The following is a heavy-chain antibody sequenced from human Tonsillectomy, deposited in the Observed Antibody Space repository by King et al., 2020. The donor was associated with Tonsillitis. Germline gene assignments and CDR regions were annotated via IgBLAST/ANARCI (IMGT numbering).Heavy chain of an antibody. CDR3: ARGGNIRLVRLSYYYGMDV. Sequence: VQLVQSGAEVKKPGSSVKVSCKASGGTFSSYAISWVRQAPGQGLEWMGRIIPILGIANYAQKFQGRVTITADKSTSTAYMELSSLRSEDTAVYYCARGGNIRLVRLSYYYGMDVWGQGTTVTVSS. D-gene: IGHD6-19*01. V-gene: IGHV1-69*04. CDR2: IIPILGIA. CDR1: GGTFSSYA. J-gene: IGHJ6*02.